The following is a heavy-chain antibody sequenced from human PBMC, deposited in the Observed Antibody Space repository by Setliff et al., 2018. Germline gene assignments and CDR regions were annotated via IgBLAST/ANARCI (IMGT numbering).Heavy chain of an antibody. CDR3: ARVAGGSGSFYLGFDY. CDR1: GDSISSGSYY. D-gene: IGHD3-10*01. V-gene: IGHV4-31*03. CDR2: IFHSGST. J-gene: IGHJ4*02. Sequence: SETLSLTCTVSGDSISSGSYYWNWIRQHPEKGLEWLGYIFHSGSTHYNSSLKSRITISIDTSKNHFSLELNSVTAADSAVYYCARVAGGSGSFYLGFDYWGQGILVTVSS.